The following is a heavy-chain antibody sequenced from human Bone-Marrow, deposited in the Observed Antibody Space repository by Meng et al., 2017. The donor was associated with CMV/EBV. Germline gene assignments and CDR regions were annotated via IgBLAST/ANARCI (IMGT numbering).Heavy chain of an antibody. V-gene: IGHV3-74*01. CDR2: INSDGSST. D-gene: IGHD1-14*01. Sequence: GGSLRLSCAGSGFTFSSYWMHWVRQAPGKGLVWVSRINSDGSSTSYADSVKGRFTISRDNAKNTLYLQMNSLRAEDTAVYYCARTTYYYYGMDVWGQGTTVTVSS. CDR3: ARTTYYYYGMDV. CDR1: GFTFSSYW. J-gene: IGHJ6*02.